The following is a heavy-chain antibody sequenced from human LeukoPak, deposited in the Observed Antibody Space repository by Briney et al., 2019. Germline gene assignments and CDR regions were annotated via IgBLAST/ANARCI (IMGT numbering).Heavy chain of an antibody. V-gene: IGHV4-59*01. D-gene: IGHD5-12*01. CDR2: IYYSGST. Sequence: SETLSLTCTVSGGSISSYYWSWIRQPPGKGLEWIGYIYYSGSTNYNPSLKSRVTISVDTSKNQFSLKLSSVTAADTAVYYCAGIRRGSYYFDYWGQGTLVTVSS. CDR3: AGIRRGSYYFDY. CDR1: GGSISSYY. J-gene: IGHJ4*02.